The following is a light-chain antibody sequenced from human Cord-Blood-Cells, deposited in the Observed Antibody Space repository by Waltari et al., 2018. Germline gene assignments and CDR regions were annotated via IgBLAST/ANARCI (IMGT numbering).Light chain of an antibody. J-gene: IGKJ2*01. CDR3: QQSYSTPQYT. CDR2: AAS. V-gene: IGKV1-39*01. Sequence: DIQMTQPPYSLSASVGDRVTITCRASQSISSYLNLYQQKPGKAPKLLIYAASSYQSGVPSRFSGSGSGTDFTLTISSLQPEDFATYYCQQSYSTPQYTFGQGTKLEIK. CDR1: QSISSY.